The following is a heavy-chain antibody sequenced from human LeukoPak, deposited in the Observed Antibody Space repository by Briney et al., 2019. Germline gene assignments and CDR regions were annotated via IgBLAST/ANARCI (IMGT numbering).Heavy chain of an antibody. D-gene: IGHD4-11*01. CDR3: ARLRRDIDYSTNYYYWYMDV. J-gene: IGHJ6*03. CDR1: GGSFSDYY. V-gene: IGHV4-34*01. CDR2: INHSGST. Sequence: SETLSLTCAVYGGSFSDYYWNWIRQPPGRGLEWIGEINHSGSTSNNPSLKSRVTLSVDTSKNQFSLRVSSVTAADTAVYYCARLRRDIDYSTNYYYWYMDVWGKGTTVTVSS.